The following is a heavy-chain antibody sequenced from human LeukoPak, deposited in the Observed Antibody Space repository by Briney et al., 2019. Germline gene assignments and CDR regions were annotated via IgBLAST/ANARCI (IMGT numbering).Heavy chain of an antibody. CDR3: VRKDYYDSSGYDY. D-gene: IGHD3-22*01. J-gene: IGHJ4*02. Sequence: ASVKVSCKASGYTFTGYYMHWVRQAPGQGLEWMGWINPNSGGTNYAQEFQGRVTMTRDTSISTAYMELSRLRSDDTAVYYCVRKDYYDSSGYDYWGQGTLVTVSS. CDR2: INPNSGGT. V-gene: IGHV1-2*02. CDR1: GYTFTGYY.